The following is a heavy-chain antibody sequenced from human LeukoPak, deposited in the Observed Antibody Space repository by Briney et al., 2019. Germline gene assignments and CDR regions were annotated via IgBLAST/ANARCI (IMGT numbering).Heavy chain of an antibody. V-gene: IGHV4-38-2*02. CDR1: GYSISSGYY. Sequence: SETLSLTCTVSGYSISSGYYWGWIRQPPGKGLEWIGEINHSGSTNYNPSLKSRVTISVDTSKNQFSLKLSSVTAADTAVYYCARRGSAYYYYYMDVWGKGTTVTVSS. CDR3: ARRGSAYYYYYMDV. J-gene: IGHJ6*03. CDR2: INHSGST.